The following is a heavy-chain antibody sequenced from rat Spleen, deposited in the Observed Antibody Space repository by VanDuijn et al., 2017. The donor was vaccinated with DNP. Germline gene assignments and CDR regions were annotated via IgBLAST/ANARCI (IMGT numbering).Heavy chain of an antibody. CDR1: GFTFSKYY. CDR2: ISTGGDIT. Sequence: EVQLVESGGGLVQPERSLKLSCAASGFTFSKYYMAWVRQAPTKGLEWVASISTGGDITYYRDSVKGRFTISRDNGRRTLYLQMDSLRSEYTATYYCTTENIDYWGQGVMVTVSS. J-gene: IGHJ2*01. CDR3: TTENIDY. V-gene: IGHV5-27*01.